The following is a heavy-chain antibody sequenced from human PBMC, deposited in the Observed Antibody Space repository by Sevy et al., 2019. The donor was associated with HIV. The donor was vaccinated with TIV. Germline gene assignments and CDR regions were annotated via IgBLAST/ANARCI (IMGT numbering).Heavy chain of an antibody. D-gene: IGHD6-19*01. Sequence: GGSLRLSCAASGFTFSGYGMHWVRQAPGKGLEWVAVIWYDGTNKYYTDSVKGRFTISRDNSKNTLYFQMNSLRAEDTAVYYCAREHIAVAGIGYYFDYWGQGTLVTVSS. J-gene: IGHJ4*02. V-gene: IGHV3-33*01. CDR3: AREHIAVAGIGYYFDY. CDR2: IWYDGTNK. CDR1: GFTFSGYG.